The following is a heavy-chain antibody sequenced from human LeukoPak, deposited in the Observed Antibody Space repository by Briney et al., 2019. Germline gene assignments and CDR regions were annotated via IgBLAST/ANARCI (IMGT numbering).Heavy chain of an antibody. CDR1: GFTFSSSW. CDR2: IKTDGSTT. J-gene: IGHJ4*02. Sequence: GSLRLSCAVSGFTFSSSWMHWVRQAPGKGLVWVSHIKTDGSTTAYADSVKGRFTISRDNAKNTPYLQMNSLRAEDTGVYYCARGNQQLPRSTPDYWGQGTLVTVSS. V-gene: IGHV3-74*01. D-gene: IGHD2-2*01. CDR3: ARGNQQLPRSTPDY.